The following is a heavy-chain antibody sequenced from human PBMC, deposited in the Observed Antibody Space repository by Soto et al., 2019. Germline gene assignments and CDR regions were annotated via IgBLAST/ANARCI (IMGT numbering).Heavy chain of an antibody. CDR1: GFTFSSYI. D-gene: IGHD5-18*01. CDR2: ISSSSTYI. V-gene: IGHV3-21*01. J-gene: IGHJ1*01. CDR3: ARDDGAMALNLYS. Sequence: PGGSLRLSCAASGFTFSSYIMNWVRQAPGKGLEWVSSISSSSTYIYYADSVKGRFTISRDNAKNSLYLQMNSLRAEDTAVYYCARDDGAMALNLYSWGKGTLATV.